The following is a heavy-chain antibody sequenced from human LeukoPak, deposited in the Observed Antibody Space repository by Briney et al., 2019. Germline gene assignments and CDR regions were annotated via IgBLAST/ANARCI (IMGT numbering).Heavy chain of an antibody. CDR2: IYYSGST. Sequence: PSETLSLTCTVSGGSISSYYWSWIRQPPGKGLEWIGYIYYSGSTNYNPSLKSRVTISVDTSKNQFSLKLSSVTAADTAVYYCAIVLWNWFDPWGQGTLVTVSS. CDR3: AIVLWNWFDP. CDR1: GGSISSYY. V-gene: IGHV4-59*01. J-gene: IGHJ5*02.